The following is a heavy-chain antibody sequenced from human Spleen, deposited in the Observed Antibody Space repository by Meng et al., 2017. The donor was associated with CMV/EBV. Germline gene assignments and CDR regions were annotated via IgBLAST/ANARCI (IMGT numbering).Heavy chain of an antibody. CDR3: AREPPSGYGFLDS. D-gene: IGHD5-12*01. V-gene: IGHV1-18*01. CDR2: ISPYNGDT. J-gene: IGHJ4*02. CDR1: CYTFTGHG. Sequence: CKASCYTFTGHGISWVRQAPGQGLEWMGWISPYNGDTRYAQKFQGRVTLITDTSTSTAYIEVRSLRSDDTAVYYCAREPPSGYGFLDSWGQGTLVTVSS.